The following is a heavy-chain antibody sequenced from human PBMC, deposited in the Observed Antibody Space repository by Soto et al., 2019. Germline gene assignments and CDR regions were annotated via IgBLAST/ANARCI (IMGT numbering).Heavy chain of an antibody. Sequence: QVQLQESGPGLVKPSETLSLTCNVSGASITTYYWSWIRQPPGKGLEWIGYIYYSGHINYNPSLKSRVTISGDTSKNQFSLKLSSVTAADTAVYYCARHGATNWGGFFVSWGLGTLVSVSS. J-gene: IGHJ4*02. CDR3: ARHGATNWGGFFVS. D-gene: IGHD7-27*01. V-gene: IGHV4-59*08. CDR1: GASITTYY. CDR2: IYYSGHI.